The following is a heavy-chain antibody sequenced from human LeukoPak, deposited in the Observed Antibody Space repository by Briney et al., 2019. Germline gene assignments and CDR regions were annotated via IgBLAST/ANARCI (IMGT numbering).Heavy chain of an antibody. CDR3: ARASPHCSGGSCYPTYYYMDV. V-gene: IGHV3-21*01. CDR2: ISSSSSYM. D-gene: IGHD2-15*01. J-gene: IGHJ6*03. Sequence: GGSLRLSCAASGFTFSSYSMNWVRQAPGKGLEWVSSISSSSSYMYYADSVKGRFTISRDNAKNSLYLQMNSLRAEDTAVYYCARASPHCSGGSCYPTYYYMDVWGKGTTVTVSS. CDR1: GFTFSSYS.